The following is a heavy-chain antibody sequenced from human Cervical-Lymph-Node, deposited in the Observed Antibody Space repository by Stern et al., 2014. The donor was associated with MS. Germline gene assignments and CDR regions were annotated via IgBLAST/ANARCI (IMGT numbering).Heavy chain of an antibody. D-gene: IGHD2-21*02. J-gene: IGHJ5*02. CDR3: AAGRCGGDCSP. V-gene: IGHV1-58*01. CDR2: IVVGSGNT. CDR1: GFTFTSSA. Sequence: QLLESGPEVKKPGTSVKVSCKASGFTFTSSAVQWVRQARGQRLEGIGWIVVGSGNTNYAQKFQERVTITRDMSTSTAYMELSSLRSEDTAVYYCAAGRCGGDCSPWGQGTLVTVSS.